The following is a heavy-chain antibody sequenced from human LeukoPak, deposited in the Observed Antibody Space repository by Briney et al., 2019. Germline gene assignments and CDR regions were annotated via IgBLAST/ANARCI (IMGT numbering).Heavy chain of an antibody. CDR1: GFTFSSYS. CDR2: ISSSSSYI. D-gene: IGHD2-2*01. J-gene: IGHJ4*02. CDR3: ARRTRYCSSTSCSILKHFDY. Sequence: GGSLRLSCAASGFTFSSYSMNWVRQAPGKGLEWVSSISSSSSYIYYADSVKGRFTISRDNAKNSLYLQMNSLRAEDTAVYYCARRTRYCSSTSCSILKHFDYWGQGTLVTVSS. V-gene: IGHV3-21*01.